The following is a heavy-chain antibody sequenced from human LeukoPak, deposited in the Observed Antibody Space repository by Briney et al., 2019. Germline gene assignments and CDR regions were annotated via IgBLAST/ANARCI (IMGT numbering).Heavy chain of an antibody. V-gene: IGHV4-59*01. Sequence: EPSETLSLTCTVSGGSITSYFWTWIRQPPGKGLEWIGYIYHSGTTNYNPSLKSRVTISVDTSRNQFSLRLSSVTAADTAVYYCAQKAPYSPYSSQHWGQGTLVTVSS. CDR3: AQKAPYSPYSSQH. CDR2: IYHSGTT. J-gene: IGHJ1*01. D-gene: IGHD2-15*01. CDR1: GGSITSYF.